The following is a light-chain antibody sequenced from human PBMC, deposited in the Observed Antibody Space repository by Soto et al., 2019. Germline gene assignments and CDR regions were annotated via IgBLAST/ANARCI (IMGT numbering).Light chain of an antibody. CDR2: VSSNGSH. Sequence: QPVLTQSPSASASLGASVKLTCTLSSGHSRYAIAWHQQQPEKGPRFLMKVSSNGSHTKGDGIPDRFSGSSSGAERHLTISSLQSEDEADYYCQTWGTGIQVVFGGGTKVTVL. CDR3: QTWGTGIQVV. V-gene: IGLV4-69*01. J-gene: IGLJ2*01. CDR1: SGHSRYA.